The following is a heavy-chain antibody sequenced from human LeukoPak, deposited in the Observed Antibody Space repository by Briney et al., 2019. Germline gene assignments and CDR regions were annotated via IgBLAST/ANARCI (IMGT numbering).Heavy chain of an antibody. V-gene: IGHV5-10-1*01. CDR1: GYSFTSYW. Sequence: GESLKISCKGSGYSFTSYWIGWVRQMPGKGLEWMGSIDPSDSYTNYSPSFQGHVTISADKSISTAYLQWSSLKASDTAMYYCARVGGYNYFFDYWGQGTLVTVSS. J-gene: IGHJ4*02. D-gene: IGHD5-24*01. CDR3: ARVGGYNYFFDY. CDR2: IDPSDSYT.